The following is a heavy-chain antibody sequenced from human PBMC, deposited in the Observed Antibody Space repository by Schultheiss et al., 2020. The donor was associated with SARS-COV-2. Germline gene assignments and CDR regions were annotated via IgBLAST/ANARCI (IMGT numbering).Heavy chain of an antibody. V-gene: IGHV3-72*01. CDR2: TRNKANSYTT. D-gene: IGHD6-13*01. J-gene: IGHJ3*02. Sequence: GGSLRLSCAASGFTFSDHYMDWVRQAPGKGLEWVGRTRNKANSYTTEYAASVKGRFTISRDDSKNSLYLQMNSLKTEDTAVYYCAREFFAGSSSWHAFDIWGQGTMVTVSS. CDR3: AREFFAGSSSWHAFDI. CDR1: GFTFSDHY.